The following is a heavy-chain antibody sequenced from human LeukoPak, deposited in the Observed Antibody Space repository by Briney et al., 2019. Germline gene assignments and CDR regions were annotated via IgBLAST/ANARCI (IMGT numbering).Heavy chain of an antibody. Sequence: PSETLSLTCTVSGGSISSSSYYWGWIRQPPGKGLEWMGTIYYSGSTYYNPSLKSRVTISVDTSKNQFSLKLSSVTAADTAVYYCASLHYYYYYMGVWGKGTTVTVSS. CDR3: ASLHYYYYYMGV. V-gene: IGHV4-39*01. CDR2: IYYSGST. J-gene: IGHJ6*03. CDR1: GGSISSSSYY.